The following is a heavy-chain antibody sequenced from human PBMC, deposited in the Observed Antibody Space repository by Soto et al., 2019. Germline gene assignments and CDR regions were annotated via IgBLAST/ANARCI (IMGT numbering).Heavy chain of an antibody. Sequence: SEPLCVSYAVYGGSFIDYYWRCIRQPTGKGLEWIREINHSGSTNYNPSLKSRVTISVDTSKNQFSLKLSSVTAADTAVYYCARYRPPTASITENRGPSVDTWSAPRRQGTLVIVSS. D-gene: IGHD1-20*01. CDR2: INHSGST. J-gene: IGHJ5*02. V-gene: IGHV4-34*01. CDR3: ARYRPPTASITENRGPSVDTWSAP. CDR1: GGSFIDYY.